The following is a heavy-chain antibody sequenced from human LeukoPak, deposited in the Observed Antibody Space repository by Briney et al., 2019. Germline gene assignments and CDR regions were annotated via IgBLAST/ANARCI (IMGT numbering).Heavy chain of an antibody. Sequence: GGSLRLSCAVSGFTFRNYAIHWVRQAPGKGLEWVAFISYDGSTKYYADSVKGRFTISRDNSQNTLDLQMNSLRAEDTAVYYCARDLSERYSTDYWGQGTLVTVSS. D-gene: IGHD1-26*01. J-gene: IGHJ4*02. CDR2: ISYDGSTK. V-gene: IGHV3-30-3*01. CDR1: GFTFRNYA. CDR3: ARDLSERYSTDY.